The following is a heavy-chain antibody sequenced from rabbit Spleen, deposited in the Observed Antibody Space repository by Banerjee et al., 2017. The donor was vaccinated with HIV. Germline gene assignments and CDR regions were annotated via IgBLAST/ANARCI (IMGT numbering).Heavy chain of an antibody. V-gene: IGHV1S7*01. CDR3: ARDLVAVIGWNFNL. J-gene: IGHJ4*01. CDR1: GFDFSNYY. CDR2: IDPVFGIT. D-gene: IGHD1-1*01. Sequence: QLKESGGGLVQPGGSLTLSCKASGFDFSNYYMSWVRQAPGKGLEWIGYIDPVFGITYFASWVNGRFTISRENTQNTVSLQMNSLTAADTATYFCARDLVAVIGWNFNLWGQGTLVTVS.